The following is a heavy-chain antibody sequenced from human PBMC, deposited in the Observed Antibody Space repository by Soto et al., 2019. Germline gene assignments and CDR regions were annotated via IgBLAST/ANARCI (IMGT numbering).Heavy chain of an antibody. Sequence: QVQLVQSGAEVKKPGASVRVSCKASGYTFTNYYIHWVREAPGLGLEWMGLINPSGGSTRYAQKLQGRVTMTRDTSTSTVYMELSNLGSDDTAVYHCGRGTDGCLPRCGVDVWGQGTTVIVSS. D-gene: IGHD6-19*01. CDR3: GRGTDGCLPRCGVDV. CDR2: INPSGGST. J-gene: IGHJ6*02. CDR1: GYTFTNYY. V-gene: IGHV1-46*03.